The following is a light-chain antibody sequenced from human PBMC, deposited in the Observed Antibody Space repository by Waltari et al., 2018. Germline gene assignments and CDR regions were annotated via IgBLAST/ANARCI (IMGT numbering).Light chain of an antibody. CDR2: DVS. J-gene: IGLJ2*01. CDR3: SSYTSSNTLL. V-gene: IGLV2-14*03. CDR1: SSDVGGFAY. Sequence: QSALTQPASVSGSPGQSITISCTGTSSDVGGFAYVSWYQQHPGKAPKLLIYDVSNRPSGVSNRFSGSKSGNTASLTISGLQAEEEADYYCSSYTSSNTLLFGGGTNLTVL.